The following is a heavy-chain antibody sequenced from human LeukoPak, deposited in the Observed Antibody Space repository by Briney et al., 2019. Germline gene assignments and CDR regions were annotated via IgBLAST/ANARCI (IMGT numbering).Heavy chain of an antibody. CDR2: IKKDGSEK. V-gene: IGHV3-7*03. D-gene: IGHD4-17*01. CDR3: ATPPTVTRNY. J-gene: IGHJ4*02. Sequence: GGSLRLSCAASGFTFSSYWMSWVRQAPGKGLEWVANIKKDGSEKYYVDSVKGRFTISRDNSKNTLYLQMNSLRAEDTAVYYCATPPTVTRNYWGQGILVTVSS. CDR1: GFTFSSYW.